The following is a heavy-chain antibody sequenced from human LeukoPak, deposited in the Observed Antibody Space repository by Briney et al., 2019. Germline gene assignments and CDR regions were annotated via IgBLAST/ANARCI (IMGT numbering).Heavy chain of an antibody. CDR2: ISSSGSTI. D-gene: IGHD5-18*01. CDR1: GFTFSSYE. J-gene: IGHJ4*02. CDR3: ARPPRRQYSYGEYYFDY. Sequence: GGSLRLSCAASGFTFSSYEMNWVRQAPGKGLEWVSYISSSGSTIYYADSVKGRFTISRDNAKNSLYLQMNSLRAEDTAVYYCARPPRRQYSYGEYYFDYWGQGTLVTVSS. V-gene: IGHV3-48*03.